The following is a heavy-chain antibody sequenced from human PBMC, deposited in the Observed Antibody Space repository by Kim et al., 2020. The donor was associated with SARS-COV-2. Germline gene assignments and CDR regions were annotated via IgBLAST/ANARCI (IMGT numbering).Heavy chain of an antibody. V-gene: IGHV3-53*01. CDR3: ARGKYSSSVFDY. D-gene: IGHD6-6*01. J-gene: IGHJ4*02. CDR2: GGST. Sequence: GGSTYYADSVKGRFTISRDKSKNTLYLQMNSLRAEDTAVYYCARGKYSSSVFDYWGQGTLVTVSS.